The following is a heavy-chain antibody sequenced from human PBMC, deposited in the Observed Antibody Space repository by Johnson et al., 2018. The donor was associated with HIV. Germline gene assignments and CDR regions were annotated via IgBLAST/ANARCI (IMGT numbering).Heavy chain of an antibody. CDR1: GFTFDDYA. CDR2: ISWNSGSI. J-gene: IGHJ3*02. CDR3: AKGRDYSSSWWHAVDI. Sequence: VQLVESGGGLVQPGRSLRLSCAASGFTFDDYAMHWVRQAPGKGLEWVSGISWNSGSIGYADSVKGRFTISRDNAKNSLYLQMNSLRAEDTALYYCAKGRDYSSSWWHAVDIWGQGTMVTVSS. V-gene: IGHV3-9*01. D-gene: IGHD6-13*01.